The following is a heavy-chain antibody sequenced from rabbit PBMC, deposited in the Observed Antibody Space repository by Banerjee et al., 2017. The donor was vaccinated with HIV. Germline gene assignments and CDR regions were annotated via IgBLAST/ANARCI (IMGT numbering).Heavy chain of an antibody. J-gene: IGHJ4*01. Sequence: QSLEESGGDLVKPGASLTLTCKASGFDLSSSYYMCWVRQAPGKGLEWIAWIVTGSSGSTAYASWAKGRFTISKTSSTTVTLQMTSLTVADTATYFCARQYTGGYVAYVYAIDLWGPGTLVTVS. D-gene: IGHD6-1*01. V-gene: IGHV1S40*01. CDR2: IVTGSSGST. CDR1: GFDLSSSYY. CDR3: ARQYTGGYVAYVYAIDL.